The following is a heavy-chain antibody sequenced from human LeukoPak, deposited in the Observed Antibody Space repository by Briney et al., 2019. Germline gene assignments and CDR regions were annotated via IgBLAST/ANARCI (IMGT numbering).Heavy chain of an antibody. V-gene: IGHV4-59*01. Sequence: SETLSLTCTVSGGSICIYYWSWIRQPPGKGLEWIGYIYYSGGTNYNPSLKSRVTISVDTSKNQFSLKLSSVTAADTAVYYCARAPNRDGAFDIWGQGTMVTVSS. CDR1: GGSICIYY. CDR2: IYYSGGT. D-gene: IGHD5-24*01. CDR3: ARAPNRDGAFDI. J-gene: IGHJ3*02.